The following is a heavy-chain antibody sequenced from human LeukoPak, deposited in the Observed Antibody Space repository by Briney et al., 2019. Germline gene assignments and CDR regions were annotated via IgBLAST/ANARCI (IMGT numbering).Heavy chain of an antibody. V-gene: IGHV3-30*02. Sequence: PGGSLRLSCAASGFIFSGYDLHWVRQAPDKGLEWVAYIGKGGSEKYYADSVKGRFTISRDTPKNTMYLQLNSLRAEGTAIYYCTRDQFWAWDYWGQGTLVTVSS. CDR2: IGKGGSEK. D-gene: IGHD7-27*01. CDR3: TRDQFWAWDY. J-gene: IGHJ4*02. CDR1: GFIFSGYD.